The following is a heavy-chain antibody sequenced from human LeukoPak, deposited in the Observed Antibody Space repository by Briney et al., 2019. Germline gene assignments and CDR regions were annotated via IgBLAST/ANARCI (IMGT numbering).Heavy chain of an antibody. CDR1: GYTFTSYG. D-gene: IGHD5-18*01. CDR2: ISAYNGNT. Sequence: ASVKVSCKASGYTFTSYGISWVRQAPGQGLEWMGWISAYNGNTNYAQKLQGRVTMTTDTSTSTAYMELRSLRSDDTAVYYCARAISLQQNPRWYWFDPWGQGTLVTVSS. J-gene: IGHJ5*02. CDR3: ARAISLQQNPRWYWFDP. V-gene: IGHV1-18*01.